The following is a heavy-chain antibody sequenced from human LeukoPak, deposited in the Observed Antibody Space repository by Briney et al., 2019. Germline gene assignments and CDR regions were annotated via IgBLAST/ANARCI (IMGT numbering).Heavy chain of an antibody. Sequence: SVKVSCKASGGTLSSYAISWVRQAPGQGLEWMGRIIPIFGTANYAQKFQGRVTITTDESTSTAYMELSSLRSEDTAVYYCARATRGGDQPSFDYWGQGTLVTVSS. CDR1: GGTLSSYA. CDR2: IIPIFGTA. CDR3: ARATRGGDQPSFDY. J-gene: IGHJ4*02. V-gene: IGHV1-69*05. D-gene: IGHD2-21*02.